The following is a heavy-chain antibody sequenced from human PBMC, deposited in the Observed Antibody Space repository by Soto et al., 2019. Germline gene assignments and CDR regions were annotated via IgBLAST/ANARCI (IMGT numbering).Heavy chain of an antibody. D-gene: IGHD6-13*01. Sequence: EVQLLESGGALVQPGGSLRLACAASGFTFNNFAISGVRQAPGKGLEWVSGIIASGSFTYYAASVKGRLTISRDNRKNTLSMQIDSLRGEDPASYYCVKDSSRLYYFDYWGPGTLVTVSS. V-gene: IGHV3-23*01. CDR1: GFTFNNFA. CDR2: IIASGSFT. CDR3: VKDSSRLYYFDY. J-gene: IGHJ4*02.